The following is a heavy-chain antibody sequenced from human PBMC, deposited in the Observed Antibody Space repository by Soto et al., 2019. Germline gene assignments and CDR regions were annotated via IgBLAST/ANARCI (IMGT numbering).Heavy chain of an antibody. Sequence: PGGSLRLSCAASGFTFSSYAMSWVRQAPGKGLEWVSAISGSGGSTYYADSVKGRFTISRDNSKNTLYLQMNSLRAEDAAVYYCAKGVSVGATKWYFDYWGQGTLVTVSS. CDR3: AKGVSVGATKWYFDY. D-gene: IGHD1-26*01. V-gene: IGHV3-23*01. J-gene: IGHJ4*02. CDR1: GFTFSSYA. CDR2: ISGSGGST.